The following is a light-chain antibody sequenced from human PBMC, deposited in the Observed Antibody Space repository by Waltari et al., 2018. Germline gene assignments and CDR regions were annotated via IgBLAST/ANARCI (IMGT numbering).Light chain of an antibody. Sequence: EIVMTQSPATLSVSPGARATLSCRASEYVSSNLAWYQQKPGQAPRLLIHRVSARATGIPARFSGSGSGTEFTLTISSLQSEDSAVYYCQQYNNWKTFGQGTKVEVK. J-gene: IGKJ1*01. V-gene: IGKV3-15*01. CDR1: EYVSSN. CDR2: RVS. CDR3: QQYNNWKT.